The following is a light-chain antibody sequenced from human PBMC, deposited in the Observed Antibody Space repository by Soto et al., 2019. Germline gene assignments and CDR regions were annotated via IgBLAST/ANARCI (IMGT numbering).Light chain of an antibody. J-gene: IGKJ1*01. CDR1: QRISSF. Sequence: DIEMAQSPSSLSASVGDRVTITCRAGQRISSFLNWYQQKPGKAPKLLIYGTSNLQSGVPSRFSGNGSGTDFTLTVSSLQPEDFATYYCQQSYSTPPTFGQGTKVEV. CDR3: QQSYSTPPT. V-gene: IGKV1-39*01. CDR2: GTS.